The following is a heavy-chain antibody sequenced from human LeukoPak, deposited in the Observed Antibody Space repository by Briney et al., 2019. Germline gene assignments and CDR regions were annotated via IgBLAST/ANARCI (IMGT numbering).Heavy chain of an antibody. CDR1: DGSFTGYY. V-gene: IGHV4-34*01. CDR3: ARRRDGYLDY. D-gene: IGHD5-24*01. CDR2: TNHSGTT. J-gene: IGHJ4*02. Sequence: NPSETLSLTCAVYDGSFTGYYWSWIRQAPGKGLEWIGETNHSGTTTYNPSLKSRVTISVDTSKTNLSLRLTSVTAADTAVYYCARRRDGYLDYWAQGTLVTVSS.